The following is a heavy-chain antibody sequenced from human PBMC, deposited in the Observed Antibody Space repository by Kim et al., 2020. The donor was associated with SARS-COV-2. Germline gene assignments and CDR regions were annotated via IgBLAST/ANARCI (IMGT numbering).Heavy chain of an antibody. V-gene: IGHV3-30*18. Sequence: GGSLRLSCAASGFTFSSYGMHWVRQAPGKGLEWVAVISYDGSNKYYADSVKGRFTISRDNSKNTLYLQMNSLRAEDTAVYYCAKASPAYCTNGVCYEDYWGQGTLVTVSS. J-gene: IGHJ4*02. D-gene: IGHD2-8*01. CDR3: AKASPAYCTNGVCYEDY. CDR2: ISYDGSNK. CDR1: GFTFSSYG.